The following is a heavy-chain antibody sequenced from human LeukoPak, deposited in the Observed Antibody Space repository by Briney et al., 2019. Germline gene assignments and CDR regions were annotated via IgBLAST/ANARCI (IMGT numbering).Heavy chain of an antibody. CDR1: GFTFGDYA. Sequence: PGGSLRLSCTASGFTFGDYAMSWFRQAPGKGLEWVGFIRSKAYGGTTEYAASVKGRFTISRDDSKSIAYLQMNSLRGEDTAVYYCAKGSSDWGSNWGQGTLVTVSS. J-gene: IGHJ4*02. CDR3: AKGSSDWGSN. CDR2: IRSKAYGGTT. D-gene: IGHD7-27*01. V-gene: IGHV3-49*03.